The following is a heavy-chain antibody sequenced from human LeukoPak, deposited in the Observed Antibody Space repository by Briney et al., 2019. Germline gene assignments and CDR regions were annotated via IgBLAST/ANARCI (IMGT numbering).Heavy chain of an antibody. CDR3: AKDKYTIQRNCFDY. Sequence: GGSLRLSCAASGFSFSDYAMSWVRQAPGKGLEWVSAISGSGGVTYHAESVKGRFTISRDNSKNTLYLQMNSLRAEDTAVYYCAKDKYTIQRNCFDYWGQGTLVTVSS. D-gene: IGHD2-2*02. CDR2: ISGSGGVT. V-gene: IGHV3-23*01. J-gene: IGHJ4*02. CDR1: GFSFSDYA.